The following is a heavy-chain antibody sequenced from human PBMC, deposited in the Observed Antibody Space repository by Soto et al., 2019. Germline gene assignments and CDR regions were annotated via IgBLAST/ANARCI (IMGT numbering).Heavy chain of an antibody. CDR2: INPNSGGT. J-gene: IGHJ6*02. Sequence: GASVKVSCKASGYTFTGYYMHWVRQAPGQGLEWMGWINPNSGGTNYAQKFQGRVTMTRDTSISTAYMELSRLRSDDTAVYYCARAYCSGGSCREYYGMDVWGQGTTVTVS. D-gene: IGHD2-15*01. CDR3: ARAYCSGGSCREYYGMDV. V-gene: IGHV1-2*02. CDR1: GYTFTGYY.